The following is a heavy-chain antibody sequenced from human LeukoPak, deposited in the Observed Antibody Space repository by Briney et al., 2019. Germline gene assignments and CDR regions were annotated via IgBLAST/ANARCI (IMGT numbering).Heavy chain of an antibody. CDR2: INTDGSST. CDR1: GFTFSSYW. V-gene: IGHV3-74*01. D-gene: IGHD5-18*01. CDR3: AKLLTGGYNSGQNDY. J-gene: IGHJ4*02. Sequence: SGGSLRLSCAASGFTFSSYWMHWVRQAPGKGLVWVSRINTDGSSTSYADSVKGRFTISRDNSKNTLYLQMNSLRAEDTAVYYCAKLLTGGYNSGQNDYWGQGILVTVSS.